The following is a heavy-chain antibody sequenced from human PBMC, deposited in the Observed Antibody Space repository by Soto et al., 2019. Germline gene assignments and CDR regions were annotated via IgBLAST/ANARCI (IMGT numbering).Heavy chain of an antibody. J-gene: IGHJ5*02. CDR3: ASPLAYGDPGRP. Sequence: QVQLVQSGAEVKKPGSSVKVACKASGGTFSSSAISWVRQAPGQGLEWMGGFIPIFGTPTYAQDFQGRVTITADPSTSTSYMELSRLRSEDTAVYFCASPLAYGDPGRPWGQGTLVTVSS. CDR2: FIPIFGTP. V-gene: IGHV1-69*01. CDR1: GGTFSSSA. D-gene: IGHD4-17*01.